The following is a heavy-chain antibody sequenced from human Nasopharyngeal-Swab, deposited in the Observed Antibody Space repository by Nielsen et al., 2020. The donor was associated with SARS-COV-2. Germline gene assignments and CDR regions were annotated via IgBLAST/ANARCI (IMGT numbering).Heavy chain of an antibody. CDR2: ITGNNDYT. CDR3: ARKGGTTDFDF. V-gene: IGHV1-18*01. CDR1: GGTFSSYA. J-gene: IGHJ4*02. D-gene: IGHD1-14*01. Sequence: ASVKVSCKASGGTFSSYAISWVRQAPGQGLEWMGWITGNNDYTNYAQDFQGRVTMTTDTSTSTAYMELRSLRSDDAAVYYCARKGGTTDFDFWGQGTLVTVSS.